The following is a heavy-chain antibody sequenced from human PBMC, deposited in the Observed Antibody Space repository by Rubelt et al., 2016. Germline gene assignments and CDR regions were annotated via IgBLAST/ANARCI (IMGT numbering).Heavy chain of an antibody. J-gene: IGHJ6*02. CDR3: AKHVGYCSSTSCYADYYYGMDV. CDR1: GGFVSSYY. V-gene: IGHV4-59*08. D-gene: IGHD2-2*01. CDR2: IYYSGST. Sequence: QVQLQESGPGLVKPSETLSLTCTVSGGFVSSYYWSWIRQPPGKGLEWIGNIYYSGSTNYNLSLKSRVTMSVDTSKNQFSLRLRSVTAADTAVYYCAKHVGYCSSTSCYADYYYGMDVWGQGTTVTVSS.